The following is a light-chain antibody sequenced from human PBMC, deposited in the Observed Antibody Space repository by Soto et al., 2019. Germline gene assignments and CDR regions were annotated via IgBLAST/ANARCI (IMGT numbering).Light chain of an antibody. CDR2: VAS. J-gene: IGKJ1*01. CDR1: QRISTY. CDR3: QQSYDTSWM. V-gene: IGKV1-39*01. Sequence: DIQMTQSPSSLSASVGDRVTITCRASQRISTYLNWYQQKPGKAPKHPIYVASNLKDGVPSRFSGSGSGTDFTLTISNLQPEDFATYYCQQSYDTSWMFGQGTKVDIK.